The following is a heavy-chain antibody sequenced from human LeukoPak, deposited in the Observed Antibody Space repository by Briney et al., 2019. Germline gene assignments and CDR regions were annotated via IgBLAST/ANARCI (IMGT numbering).Heavy chain of an antibody. CDR2: ISYDGSNK. J-gene: IGHJ4*02. CDR1: GFTFSSCG. CDR3: ARVRPGSNYVDFDY. D-gene: IGHD4-11*01. V-gene: IGHV3-33*05. Sequence: GRSLRLSCAASGFTFSSCGMHWVRQAPGKGLEWVAVISYDGSNKYYAGSVKGRFTISRDNSKSTLYLQMNSLRAEDTAVYYCARVRPGSNYVDFDYWGQGTLVTVSS.